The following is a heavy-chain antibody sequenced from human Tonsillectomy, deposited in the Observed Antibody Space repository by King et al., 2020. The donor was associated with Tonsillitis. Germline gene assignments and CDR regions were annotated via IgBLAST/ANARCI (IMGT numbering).Heavy chain of an antibody. V-gene: IGHV4-59*01. Sequence: VQLQESGPGLVKPSETLSLTCAVSGGSISSYYWSWIRQPPGKGLEWIGYIYYSGSTNYNPSLESRGPITVDTSKNQFSLKLGSVTAADTAFYYCAREGSYSSRHFEYWGQGTLVTVSS. J-gene: IGHJ4*02. CDR3: AREGSYSSRHFEY. CDR1: GGSISSYY. D-gene: IGHD6-13*01. CDR2: IYYSGST.